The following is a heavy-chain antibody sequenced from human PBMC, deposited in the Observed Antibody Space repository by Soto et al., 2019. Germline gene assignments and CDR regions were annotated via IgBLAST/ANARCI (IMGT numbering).Heavy chain of an antibody. CDR3: ARGTHEATAKNY. D-gene: IGHD5-12*01. CDR2: IYTGGST. Sequence: EVQLVESGGGLVQPGGSLRLSCAPSGFTVNSYYMSWVRQAPGKGLEWVSVIYTGGSTYYADSVKGRFTISRDNSKNTLYLQMSSLRTEDTAVYYCARGTHEATAKNYWGQGALVIASS. V-gene: IGHV3-66*01. CDR1: GFTVNSYY. J-gene: IGHJ4*02.